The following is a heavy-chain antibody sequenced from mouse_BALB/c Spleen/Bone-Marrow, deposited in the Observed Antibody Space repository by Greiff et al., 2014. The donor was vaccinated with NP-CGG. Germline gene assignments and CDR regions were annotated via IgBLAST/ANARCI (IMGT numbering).Heavy chain of an antibody. CDR1: GFTFSSFG. J-gene: IGHJ3*01. Sequence: DVKLVESGGGLVQPGGSRKLSCAASGFTFSSFGMHWVRQAPEKGLEWVAYISSGSSTTYYADTVKGRFTISRDNPKNTLFLQMTSLRSEDTAMYYCASRAYWGQGTLVTVSA. V-gene: IGHV5-17*02. CDR3: ASRAY. CDR2: ISSGSSTT.